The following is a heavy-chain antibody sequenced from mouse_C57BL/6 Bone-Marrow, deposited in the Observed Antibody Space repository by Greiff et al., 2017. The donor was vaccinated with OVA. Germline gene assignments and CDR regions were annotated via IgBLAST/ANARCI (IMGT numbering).Heavy chain of an antibody. D-gene: IGHD1-1*01. CDR1: GYTFTSYW. Sequence: QVQLQQPGAELVRPGTSVKLSCKASGYTFTSYWMHWVKQRPGQGLEWIGVIDPSDSYTNYNQKFKGKATLTVDTSSSTAYMQLSSLTSEDSAGYFCARWSTTLVEGDHCDYGGKGNTLTVSS. CDR3: ARWSTTLVEGDHCDY. V-gene: IGHV1-59*01. J-gene: IGHJ2*01. CDR2: IDPSDSYT.